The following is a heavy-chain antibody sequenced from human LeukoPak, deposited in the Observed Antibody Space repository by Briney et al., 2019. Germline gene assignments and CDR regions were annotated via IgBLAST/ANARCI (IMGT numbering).Heavy chain of an antibody. CDR3: ARRIDCSSTSCRAFDI. CDR1: GSSFTSYW. Sequence: GEPLKISCKGSGSSFTSYWIGWLRQMHGKGLEWMRIIYPGDSDTRYSPSFQGHVTISADKSISTAYLQWSSLKASDTAMYYCARRIDCSSTSCRAFDIWGQGTMVTVSS. D-gene: IGHD2-2*01. J-gene: IGHJ3*02. V-gene: IGHV5-51*01. CDR2: IYPGDSDT.